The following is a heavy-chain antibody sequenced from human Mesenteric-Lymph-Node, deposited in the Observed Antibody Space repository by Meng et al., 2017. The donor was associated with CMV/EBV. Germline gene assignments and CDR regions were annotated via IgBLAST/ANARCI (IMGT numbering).Heavy chain of an antibody. CDR2: IYYSGST. J-gene: IGHJ4*02. D-gene: IGHD3-10*01. CDR1: GGSIRSYY. CDR3: ARGGAYGSGSLYDC. Sequence: SETLSLTCTVSGGSIRSYYWSWIRQPPGKGLEWIGYIYYSGSTNYNPSLDSRVTISVDTSKNQFSLKLNSVSAADTAVYYCARGGAYGSGSLYDCWGQGTLVTVSS. V-gene: IGHV4-59*01.